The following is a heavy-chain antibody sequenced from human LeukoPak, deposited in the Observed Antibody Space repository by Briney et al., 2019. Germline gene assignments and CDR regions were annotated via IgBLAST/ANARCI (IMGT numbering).Heavy chain of an antibody. V-gene: IGHV1-69*04. Sequence: GASVKVSCKASGGSFNNYAISWVRQAPGQGLEWMGRIIPIFGIANSAQKFQGRVTITADKSTNTAYMELSSLRSEDTAVYFCARADSLGNYYDVWGQGTLVTVSS. CDR1: GGSFNNYA. D-gene: IGHD3-16*01. CDR2: IIPIFGIA. CDR3: ARADSLGNYYDV. J-gene: IGHJ4*02.